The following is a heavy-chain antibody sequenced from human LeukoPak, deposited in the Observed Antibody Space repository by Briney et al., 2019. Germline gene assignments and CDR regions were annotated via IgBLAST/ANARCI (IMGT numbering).Heavy chain of an antibody. CDR2: IYYSGST. CDR3: ARPNRGYSYDFDY. V-gene: IGHV4-30-4*01. Sequence: SQTLSLTCTVSGGSISSGDYYWSWIRQPPGKGLEWIGYIYYSGSTYYNPSLKSRVTISVDTSKNQFSLKLSSVTAADTAVYYCARPNRGYSYDFDYWGQGTLVTVSS. D-gene: IGHD5-18*01. CDR1: GGSISSGDYY. J-gene: IGHJ4*02.